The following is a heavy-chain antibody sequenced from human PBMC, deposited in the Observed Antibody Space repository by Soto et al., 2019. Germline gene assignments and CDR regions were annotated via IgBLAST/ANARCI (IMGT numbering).Heavy chain of an antibody. CDR2: IYSGGST. J-gene: IGHJ6*03. CDR1: GFTVSSNY. CDR3: ARDQIGYRADHYYYYMDV. V-gene: IGHV3-66*01. Sequence: EVQLVESGGGLVQPGGSLRLSCAASGFTVSSNYMSWVRQAPGKGLEWVSVIYSGGSTYYADSVKGRFTISRDNSKTTLYLQMSSLRAEDTAVYYCARDQIGYRADHYYYYMDVWGKGPTVTVSS. D-gene: IGHD3-16*02.